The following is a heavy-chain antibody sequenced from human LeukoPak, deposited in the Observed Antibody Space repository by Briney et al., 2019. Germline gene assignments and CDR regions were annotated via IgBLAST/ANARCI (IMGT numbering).Heavy chain of an antibody. CDR3: ARSETTLLLYY. J-gene: IGHJ4*02. V-gene: IGHV1-18*01. D-gene: IGHD4-11*01. CDR2: ISAHNGNT. Sequence: ASVKVSCKASGYSFTNYGIIWVRQTPGQGLQWMGWISAHNGNTNYAQKLQGRVTLTTDTSTSTVYMELRSLTSDDTAVYYCARSETTLLLYYWGQGTLVTVSS. CDR1: GYSFTNYG.